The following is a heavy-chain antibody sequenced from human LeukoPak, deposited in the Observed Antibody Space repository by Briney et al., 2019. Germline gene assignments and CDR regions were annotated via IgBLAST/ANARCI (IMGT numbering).Heavy chain of an antibody. D-gene: IGHD4-17*01. CDR2: IYWDDDK. Sequence: SGLTQVIPPQTLTLTCTFSEALRSTSAWGGGWIRQIPGNALWWLALIYWDDDKRYSPSLKSRLTITKDTSKNQVVLTMTNMDPVDTATYYCAHRGLRDYYFDYWGQGTLVTVSS. V-gene: IGHV2-5*02. CDR1: EALRSTSAWG. CDR3: AHRGLRDYYFDY. J-gene: IGHJ4*02.